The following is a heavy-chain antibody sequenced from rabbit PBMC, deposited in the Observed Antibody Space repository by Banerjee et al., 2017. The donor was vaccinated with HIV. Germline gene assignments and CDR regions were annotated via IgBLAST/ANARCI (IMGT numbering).Heavy chain of an antibody. CDR3: ARRYVGSSTSKLDL. V-gene: IGHV1S40*01. J-gene: IGHJ4*01. Sequence: QSLEESGGDLVKPGASLTLTCTASGFSFSSSYYMCWVRQAPGKGLEWIACISAGSSGSTYYASWAKGRFTISKTSSTTVTLQMTSLTAADTATYFCARRYVGSSTSKLDLWGPGTLVTVS. D-gene: IGHD8-1*01. CDR2: ISAGSSGST. CDR1: GFSFSSSYY.